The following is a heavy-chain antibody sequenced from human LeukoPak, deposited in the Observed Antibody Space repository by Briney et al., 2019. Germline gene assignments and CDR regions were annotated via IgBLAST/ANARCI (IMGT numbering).Heavy chain of an antibody. CDR1: GGSISSSNW. CDR2: IYHSGST. CDR3: ARGREEYSSGWFRFDY. Sequence: PSGTLSLTCAVSGGSISSSNWWSWVRQPPGKGLEWIGEIYHSGSTNCNPSLKSRVTIPVDKSKNQFSLKLSSVTAADTAVYYCARGREEYSSGWFRFDYWGQGTLVTVSS. D-gene: IGHD6-19*01. J-gene: IGHJ4*02. V-gene: IGHV4-4*02.